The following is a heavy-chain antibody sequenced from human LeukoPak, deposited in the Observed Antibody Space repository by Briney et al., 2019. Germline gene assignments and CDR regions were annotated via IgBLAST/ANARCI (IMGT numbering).Heavy chain of an antibody. J-gene: IGHJ3*02. D-gene: IGHD2-15*01. V-gene: IGHV3-30*18. Sequence: GGSLRLSCAASGFTFSSYGMHWVRQAPGKGLEWVAVISYDGSNKYYADSVKGRFTISRDNSKTTLYLQMNSLRAEDTALYYCAKAMFGYCSGGICYGDAFDIWGQGTMVTVSS. CDR1: GFTFSSYG. CDR3: AKAMFGYCSGGICYGDAFDI. CDR2: ISYDGSNK.